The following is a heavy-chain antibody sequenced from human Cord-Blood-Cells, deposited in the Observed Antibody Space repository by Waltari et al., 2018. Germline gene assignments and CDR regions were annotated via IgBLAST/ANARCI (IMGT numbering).Heavy chain of an antibody. J-gene: IGHJ4*02. Sequence: QVQLVESGGGVVQPGRSLRLSCAASGFTFSSYGMHWVRQAPGKGLEWVAFISYDGSITYYAASVQGRFTISRDNSKNTLYLQMHSLRAEDTAVYYCASGSYYFDYWGQGTLVTVSS. CDR2: ISYDGSIT. D-gene: IGHD1-26*01. V-gene: IGHV3-30*03. CDR3: ASGSYYFDY. CDR1: GFTFSSYG.